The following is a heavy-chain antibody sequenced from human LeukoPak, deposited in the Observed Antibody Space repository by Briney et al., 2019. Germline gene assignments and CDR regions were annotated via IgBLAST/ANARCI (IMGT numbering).Heavy chain of an antibody. CDR1: GFPFSSYA. CDR2: ISSNGGST. CDR3: ARDPAIGGFDY. V-gene: IGHV3-64*01. D-gene: IGHD2-15*01. Sequence: GGSLRLSCAASGFPFSSYAMHWVRQAPGKGLGYVSAISSNGGSTYYANSVKGRFTISRDNSKNTLYLQMGRLRAEDMAVYYWARDPAIGGFDYWGQGTLVTVSS. J-gene: IGHJ4*02.